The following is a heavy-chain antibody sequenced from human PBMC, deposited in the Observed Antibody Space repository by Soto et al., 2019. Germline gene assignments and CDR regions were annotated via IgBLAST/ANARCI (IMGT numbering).Heavy chain of an antibody. D-gene: IGHD3-22*01. CDR3: ARTIDYDSSGYYSPLNFDY. V-gene: IGHV1-18*01. J-gene: IGHJ4*02. CDR2: ISAYNGNT. CDR1: CYTFTSYG. Sequence: ASVEISCKASCYTFTSYGISWVRQAPGQGLEWMGWISAYNGNTNYAQKLQGRVTMTTDTSTSTAYMELRSLRSDDTAVYYCARTIDYDSSGYYSPLNFDYWGQGTLVTVSS.